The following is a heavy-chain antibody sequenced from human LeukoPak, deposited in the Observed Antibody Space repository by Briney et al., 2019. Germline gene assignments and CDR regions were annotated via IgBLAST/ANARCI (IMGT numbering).Heavy chain of an antibody. D-gene: IGHD3-22*01. Sequence: PGGSLRLSCAVSGCTLSSDNMNWVSQAPGKGLEWVSYIRNSGNTIYYADSVKGRFTISRDNSKNTLYLQMNSLRAEDTAVYYCARKTDSGGQGDYWGPGTLVTVSS. CDR2: IRNSGNTI. J-gene: IGHJ4*02. V-gene: IGHV3-48*01. CDR1: GCTLSSDN. CDR3: ARKTDSGGQGDY.